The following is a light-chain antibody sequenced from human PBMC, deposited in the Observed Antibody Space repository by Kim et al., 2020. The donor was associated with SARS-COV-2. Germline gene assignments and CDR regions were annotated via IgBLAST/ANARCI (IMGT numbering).Light chain of an antibody. J-gene: IGLJ3*02. CDR3: QTWGTGFRV. CDR2: VNRDGSH. CDR1: SGHSNYA. Sequence: QLVLTQSPSASASLGASVKLTCTLSSGHSNYAIAWHQQQPEKGPRFLMRVNRDGSHTKGDGIPDRFSGSISGAERYLTISSLQSEDEADYYCQTWGTGFRVFGGGTKVTVL. V-gene: IGLV4-69*01.